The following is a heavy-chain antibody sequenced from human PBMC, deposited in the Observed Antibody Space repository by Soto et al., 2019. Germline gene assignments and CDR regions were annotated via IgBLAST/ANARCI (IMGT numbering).Heavy chain of an antibody. D-gene: IGHD3-10*01. CDR3: AKEGSLLCFGGVHYMDV. V-gene: IGHV3-23*01. CDR1: GFTFSSYA. CDR2: ISGSGGST. Sequence: GGSLRLSCAASGFTFSSYAMSWVRQAPGKGLEWVSAISGSGGSTYYADSVKGRFTISRDNTKNTLYLQMKSLRAEDTAVYYCAKEGSLLCFGGVHYMDVWGKGTMVTVSS. J-gene: IGHJ6*03.